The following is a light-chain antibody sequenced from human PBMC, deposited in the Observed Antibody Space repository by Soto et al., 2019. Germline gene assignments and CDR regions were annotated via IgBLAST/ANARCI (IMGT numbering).Light chain of an antibody. CDR1: NRAVGSYNL. CDR3: ISYTTTSTLV. J-gene: IGLJ3*02. Sequence: QSALTQPASVSVSPGQSITIACTGTNRAVGSYNLVSWYQQRPGEAPKLIISAVRNRPSGISYRFTGSKSGNTASLTIYGLQADDEADYYCISYTTTSTLVFGGGTKVTVL. V-gene: IGLV2-14*01. CDR2: AVR.